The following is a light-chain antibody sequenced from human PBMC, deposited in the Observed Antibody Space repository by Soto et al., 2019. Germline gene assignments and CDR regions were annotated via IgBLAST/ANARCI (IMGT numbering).Light chain of an antibody. CDR3: QHYGSSLYT. CDR2: DAS. J-gene: IGKJ2*01. V-gene: IGKV3-20*01. Sequence: EIVLTQSPGTLALSPGERATLSCRASQSVSSSYLAWYQQKPGQAPRLLIYDASSRAPGIPDRFSGSGSGTDFTLTVSRLEPEDFAVYYCQHYGSSLYTFGQGTKLEIK. CDR1: QSVSSSY.